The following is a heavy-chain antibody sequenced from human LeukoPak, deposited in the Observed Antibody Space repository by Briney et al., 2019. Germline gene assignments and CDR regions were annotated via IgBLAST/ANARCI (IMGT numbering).Heavy chain of an antibody. D-gene: IGHD4-23*01. J-gene: IGHJ4*02. CDR1: GFSFAKAL. Sequence: GGSLRLSCAASGFSFAKALMNWVRRAPGKGLEWVGRIKSKADGGTTDYAAAVKGRFIISRDDSKNTLYLEMDSLKIEDTAVYYCTKDEDGGNSFDDWGQGTLVTVSS. CDR3: TKDEDGGNSFDD. V-gene: IGHV3-15*01. CDR2: IKSKADGGTT.